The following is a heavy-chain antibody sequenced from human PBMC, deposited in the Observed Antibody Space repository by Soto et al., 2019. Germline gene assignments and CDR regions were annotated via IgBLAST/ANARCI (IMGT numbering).Heavy chain of an antibody. CDR1: GGSFSGYY. Sequence: QVQLQQWGAGLLKPSETLSLTCAVYGGSFSGYYWSWIRQPPGKGLEWIGEINHSGSTNYNPSLKSRVTISVDTSKNQISLKLSSVTAADTAVYYCARGIAAAAHDYWGQGTLVTVSS. V-gene: IGHV4-34*01. CDR2: INHSGST. CDR3: ARGIAAAAHDY. J-gene: IGHJ4*02. D-gene: IGHD6-13*01.